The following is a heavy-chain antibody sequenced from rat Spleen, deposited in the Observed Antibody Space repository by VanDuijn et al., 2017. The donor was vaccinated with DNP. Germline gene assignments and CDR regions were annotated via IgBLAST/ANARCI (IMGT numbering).Heavy chain of an antibody. CDR3: ARRLWGGHFDS. CDR1: GFTFSDYN. Sequence: EVQLVESGGGLIQPGRSLKLSCAASGFTFSDYNMAWVRQAPKKGLEWVATIIYDGNKTYYRDSVKGRFTISRDTAKSTLYLQMDSLRSEDTATYYCARRLWGGHFDSWGQGVMVTVSS. CDR2: IIYDGNKT. V-gene: IGHV5S10*01. J-gene: IGHJ2*01.